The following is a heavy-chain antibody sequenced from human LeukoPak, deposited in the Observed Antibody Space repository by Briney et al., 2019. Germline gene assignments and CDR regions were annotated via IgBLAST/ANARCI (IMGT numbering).Heavy chain of an antibody. J-gene: IGHJ4*02. CDR2: ISDTSDI. V-gene: IGHV3-21*06. D-gene: IGHD3-10*01. CDR3: ARDRGARGRGLA. Sequence: PGGSLSPSCAASGFTFRIYGTNWVRQAPGKGLEWVSSISDTSDISYADSVKGRFTVSRDNAKNSVFLQMNSLRLEDTAVYYCARDRGARGRGLAWGQGNLVSVSS. CDR1: GFTFRIYG.